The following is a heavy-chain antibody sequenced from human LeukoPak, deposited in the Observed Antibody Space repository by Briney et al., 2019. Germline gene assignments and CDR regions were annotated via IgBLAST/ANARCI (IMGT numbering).Heavy chain of an antibody. CDR2: ISDSGGST. CDR3: AKERYYGSGSYYKVNWFDP. V-gene: IGHV3-23*01. D-gene: IGHD3-10*01. Sequence: GGSLRLSCAASGFTFSSYSMSWVRQAPGKGREWVSAISDSGGSTYYADSVKGRFTIPRDNSKYTLYLQMNSLRAEDTAVYYCAKERYYGSGSYYKVNWFDPWGQGTLVTASS. J-gene: IGHJ5*02. CDR1: GFTFSSYS.